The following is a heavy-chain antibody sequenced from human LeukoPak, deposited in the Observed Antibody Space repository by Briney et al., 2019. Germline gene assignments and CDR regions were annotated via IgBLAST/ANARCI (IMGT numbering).Heavy chain of an antibody. J-gene: IGHJ4*02. Sequence: PSETLSLTCTVSGGSISSYYWSWLRQPPGKGLEWIGFIYTSGITNYNPSLKSRVIISVDTSKNQFSLNLYSVTAADTAVYYCARHAYGSGSYPDYWGQGTLVTVSS. D-gene: IGHD3-10*01. CDR1: GGSISSYY. CDR2: IYTSGIT. V-gene: IGHV4-4*09. CDR3: ARHAYGSGSYPDY.